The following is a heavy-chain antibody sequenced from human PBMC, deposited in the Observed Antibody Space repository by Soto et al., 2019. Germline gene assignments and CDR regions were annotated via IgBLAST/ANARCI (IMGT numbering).Heavy chain of an antibody. V-gene: IGHV3-23*01. CDR2: ISGSGGST. Sequence: PGGSLRLSCAASGFTFSSYAMSWVRQAPGKGLEWVSAISGSGGSTYYADSVKGRFTISRDNSKNTLYLQMNSLRAEDTAVYYCAKGSDYLGRGGGTFDYWGQGTLVTVSS. CDR1: GFTFSSYA. D-gene: IGHD2-21*01. J-gene: IGHJ4*02. CDR3: AKGSDYLGRGGGTFDY.